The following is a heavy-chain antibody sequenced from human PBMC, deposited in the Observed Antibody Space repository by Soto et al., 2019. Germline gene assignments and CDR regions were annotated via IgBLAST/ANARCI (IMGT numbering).Heavy chain of an antibody. D-gene: IGHD4-17*01. J-gene: IGHJ6*02. CDR3: AREPYGDYDYGMDV. CDR1: GYTFTSYA. Sequence: ASLKVSCKASGYTFTSYAMHWVRQAPGQRLEWMGWINAGNGNTKYSQKFQGRVTITRDTSASTAYMELSSLRSEDTAVYYCAREPYGDYDYGMDVWGQGTTVTVSS. V-gene: IGHV1-3*01. CDR2: INAGNGNT.